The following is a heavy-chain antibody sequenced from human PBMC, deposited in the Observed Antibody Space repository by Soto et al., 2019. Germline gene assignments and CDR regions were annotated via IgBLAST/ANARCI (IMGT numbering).Heavy chain of an antibody. CDR1: GFTFSTYC. CDR3: VRGTSAWRGMDY. J-gene: IGHJ4*02. V-gene: IGHV3-74*01. CDR2: ICRDGSGT. Sequence: GGSLRLSCAVSGFTFSTYCMHWVRQAPETGLVWVSRICRDGSGTDYADSVKGRFTISRDDAKNSLYLQMNSLGVEDTAIYYCVRGTSAWRGMDYWGQGTLVTVSS. D-gene: IGHD6-19*01.